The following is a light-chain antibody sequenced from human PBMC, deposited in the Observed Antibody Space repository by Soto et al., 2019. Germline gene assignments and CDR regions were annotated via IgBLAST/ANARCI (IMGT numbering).Light chain of an antibody. CDR3: QQSYSTLGLT. Sequence: DIQMTQAPSSLSASVGDRVTITCRASQSITSYLNWYQQKPGKAPKLLIYAASSLQSGVPSRFSGSGSGTDFTLTISSLQPEDFATYYYQQSYSTLGLTFGGGTKVEIK. V-gene: IGKV1-39*01. CDR2: AAS. CDR1: QSITSY. J-gene: IGKJ4*01.